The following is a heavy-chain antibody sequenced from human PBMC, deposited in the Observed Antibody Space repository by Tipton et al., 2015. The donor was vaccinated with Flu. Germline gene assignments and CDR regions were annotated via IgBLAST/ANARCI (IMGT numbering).Heavy chain of an antibody. CDR2: INHSGST. J-gene: IGHJ5*02. D-gene: IGHD3-10*01. Sequence: LRLSCAVYGGSFSGYYWSWIRQPPGKGLEWIGEINHSGSTNYNPSLKSRVTTSVDTSKNQFSLKLSSVTAADTAVYYCARRTKGTMVRGVIVNWFDPWGQGTLVTASS. CDR3: ARRTKGTMVRGVIVNWFDP. V-gene: IGHV4-34*01. CDR1: GGSFSGYY.